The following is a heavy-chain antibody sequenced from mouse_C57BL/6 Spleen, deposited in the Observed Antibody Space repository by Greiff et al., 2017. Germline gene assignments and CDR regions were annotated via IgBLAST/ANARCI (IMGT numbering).Heavy chain of an antibody. CDR1: GFSLTSYG. V-gene: IGHV2-2*01. J-gene: IGHJ3*01. CDR2: IWSGGST. D-gene: IGHD1-1*02. Sequence: VKLVESGPGLVQPSQSLSITCTVSGFSLTSYGVPWVRQSPGKGLEWLGVIWSGGSTDYNAAFISRLSISKDNSKSQVFFKMNSLQADDTAIYYCATDYGLFAYWGQGTLVTVSA. CDR3: ATDYGLFAY.